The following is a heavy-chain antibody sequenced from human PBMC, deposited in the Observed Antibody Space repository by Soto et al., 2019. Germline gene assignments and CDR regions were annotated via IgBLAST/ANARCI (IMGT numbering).Heavy chain of an antibody. Sequence: QVQLVESGGGVVKTSGSLRIACAASGFTFSDYYMSWVRQAPGKGLEWVSYISSSGNTIYYADSVKGRFTISRDNAKNSVYVQMNSLRAEDTALYFCAKMSIENYYDPVFSWGQGTLVTVSS. V-gene: IGHV3-11*01. J-gene: IGHJ5*02. D-gene: IGHD3-22*01. CDR2: ISSSGNTI. CDR1: GFTFSDYY. CDR3: AKMSIENYYDPVFS.